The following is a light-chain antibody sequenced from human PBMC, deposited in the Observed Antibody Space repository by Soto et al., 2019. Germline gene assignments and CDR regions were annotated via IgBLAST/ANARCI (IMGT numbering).Light chain of an antibody. CDR2: AAS. CDR1: QGIRND. V-gene: IGKV1-6*01. J-gene: IGKJ2*02. Sequence: AIQMTQSPSSLSASVGDRVTITCRASQGIRNDLGWYQQKPGKAPKLLIYAASSLQSGVPSRFSGSGSGTDFTLTITRLQPDDFATYYCLQDYNYPRTFGQGTKLEIK. CDR3: LQDYNYPRT.